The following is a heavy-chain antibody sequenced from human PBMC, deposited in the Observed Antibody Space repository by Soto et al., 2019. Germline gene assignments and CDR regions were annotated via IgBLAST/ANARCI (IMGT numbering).Heavy chain of an antibody. V-gene: IGHV3-74*01. Sequence: GGSLRLSCAASAFSFSTSWMHWVRQAPGEGLVWVSRINPDGRTINYADSVKGRFTISRDNARNSVYLQINSLSAEDTAVYYCVRDRGYNAFDYWGQGALVTVSS. CDR3: VRDRGYNAFDY. J-gene: IGHJ4*02. CDR1: AFSFSTSW. CDR2: INPDGRTI. D-gene: IGHD3-10*01.